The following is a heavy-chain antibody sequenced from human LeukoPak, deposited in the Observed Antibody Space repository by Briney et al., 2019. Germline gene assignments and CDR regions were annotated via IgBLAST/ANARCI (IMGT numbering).Heavy chain of an antibody. CDR2: ISYDGSNK. CDR1: GFTFSSYA. V-gene: IGHV3-30*04. D-gene: IGHD3-3*01. Sequence: GRSLRLSCAASGFTFSSYAMHWVRQAPGKGLEWVAVISYDGSNKYYADSVKGRFTISRDNSKNTLYLQMNSLRSDDTAVYYCAREGITISGVVTGLDVWGKGTTVTVSS. CDR3: AREGITISGVVTGLDV. J-gene: IGHJ6*04.